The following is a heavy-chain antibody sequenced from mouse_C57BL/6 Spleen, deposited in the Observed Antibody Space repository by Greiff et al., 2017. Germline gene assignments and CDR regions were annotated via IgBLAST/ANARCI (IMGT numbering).Heavy chain of an antibody. V-gene: IGHV1-55*01. J-gene: IGHJ2*01. D-gene: IGHD1-1*01. CDR2: IYPGSGST. CDR3: AREDYDGSSSFDY. CDR1: GYTFTSYW. Sequence: QVQLKQPGAELVTPGASVTMSCKASGYTFTSYWITWVKQRPGQGLEWIGDIYPGSGSTNYNAKFKSKATLTVDSSSSTAYMQISSLTSEDSAVYYCAREDYDGSSSFDYWGQGTTLTVSA.